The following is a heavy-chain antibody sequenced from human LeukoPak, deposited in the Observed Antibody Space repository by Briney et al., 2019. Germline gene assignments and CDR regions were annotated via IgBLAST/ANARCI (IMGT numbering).Heavy chain of an antibody. J-gene: IGHJ4*02. CDR2: ISSSSSTI. Sequence: GGALRLSCAASGFTFISYGMLWVRQAPGKGLEWVSYISSSSSTIYDADSVKGRFTISRDNAKNSLYLQMNTLRAEDTAVYYCARDRPKYNYDSGGYPPYWGQGTLVTVSS. V-gene: IGHV3-48*01. D-gene: IGHD3-22*01. CDR1: GFTFISYG. CDR3: ARDRPKYNYDSGGYPPY.